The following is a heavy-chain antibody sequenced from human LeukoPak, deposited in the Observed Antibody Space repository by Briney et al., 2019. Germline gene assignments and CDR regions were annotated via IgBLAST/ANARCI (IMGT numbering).Heavy chain of an antibody. Sequence: SETLSLTCTVSGYSISSGYYWGWIRQPPGKGLEWIGSIYHSGSTYYNPSLKSRVTISVDTSKNQLSLKLSSVTAADTAVYYCARDGYSYGGWFDPWGQGTLVTVSS. V-gene: IGHV4-38-2*02. J-gene: IGHJ5*02. D-gene: IGHD5-18*01. CDR2: IYHSGST. CDR3: ARDGYSYGGWFDP. CDR1: GYSISSGYY.